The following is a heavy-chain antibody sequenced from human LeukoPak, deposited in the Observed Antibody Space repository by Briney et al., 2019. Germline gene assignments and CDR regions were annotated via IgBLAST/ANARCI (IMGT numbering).Heavy chain of an antibody. CDR1: GGSISSYY. D-gene: IGHD6-13*01. Sequence: PSETLSLTCTVSGGSISSYYWSWIRQPAGKGLEWIGRIYTSGSTNYNPSLKSRVTMSVDTSKNQFSLKLSPVTAADTAVYYCAAGLAAAGPFDYWGQGTLVTVSS. CDR2: IYTSGST. J-gene: IGHJ4*02. V-gene: IGHV4-4*07. CDR3: AAGLAAAGPFDY.